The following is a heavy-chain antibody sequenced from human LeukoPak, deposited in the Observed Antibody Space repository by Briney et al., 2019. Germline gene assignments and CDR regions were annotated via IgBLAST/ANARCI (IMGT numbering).Heavy chain of an antibody. D-gene: IGHD2-15*01. CDR3: ARPLGYCSGGSCSSWFDP. CDR2: IYYSGST. Sequence: SSETLSLTCTVSGGSISSSSYYWGWIRQPPGKGLEWIGSIYYSGSTYYNPSLKSRVTISVDTSKNQFSLKLSSVTAADTAVYYCARPLGYCSGGSCSSWFDPWGQGTLVTVSS. J-gene: IGHJ5*02. V-gene: IGHV4-39*01. CDR1: GGSISSSSYY.